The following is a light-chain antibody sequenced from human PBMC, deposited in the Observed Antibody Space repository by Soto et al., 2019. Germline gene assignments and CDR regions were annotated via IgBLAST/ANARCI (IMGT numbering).Light chain of an antibody. CDR1: QSVGRNY. J-gene: IGKJ4*01. CDR3: QQYATSPLT. Sequence: EIVLTQSPGTLSLSPGERATLSCRASQSVGRNYLAWYQQKPGQAPRLLIHGASTRATGIPDRFSGSESGTDFTLTISRLEPEDFAVYYGQQYATSPLTFGGGTKVETK. V-gene: IGKV3-20*01. CDR2: GAS.